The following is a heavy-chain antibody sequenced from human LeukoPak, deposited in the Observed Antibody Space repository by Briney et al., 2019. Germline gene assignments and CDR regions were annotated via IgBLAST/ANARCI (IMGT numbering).Heavy chain of an antibody. Sequence: PGGSLRLSCAASGFTFDDYAMHWVRQAPGKGLEWVSGISWNSGSIGYADSVKGRFTISRDNAKNSLYLQMNSLRAEDMALYYCAKDIGSSGWYDAFDIWGQGTMVTVSS. CDR2: ISWNSGSI. J-gene: IGHJ3*02. CDR3: AKDIGSSGWYDAFDI. V-gene: IGHV3-9*03. D-gene: IGHD6-19*01. CDR1: GFTFDDYA.